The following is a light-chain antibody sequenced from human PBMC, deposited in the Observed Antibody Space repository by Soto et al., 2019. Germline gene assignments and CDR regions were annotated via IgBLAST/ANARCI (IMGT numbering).Light chain of an antibody. Sequence: EIVMTQSPATLSVSPGGRATLSCRASQSVSSNLAWYQQKPGQAPRLLIYGASSRATGIPDRFSGSGSGTEFTLTISSLQSEDFAVYYCQQYNNWPRTFGQGTKVDIK. CDR1: QSVSSN. V-gene: IGKV3D-15*01. CDR3: QQYNNWPRT. CDR2: GAS. J-gene: IGKJ1*01.